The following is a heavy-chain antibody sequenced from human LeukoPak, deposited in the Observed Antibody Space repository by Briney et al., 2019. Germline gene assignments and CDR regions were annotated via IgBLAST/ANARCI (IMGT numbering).Heavy chain of an antibody. J-gene: IGHJ6*02. CDR2: VYHSGST. CDR3: ARSRLHYYGMDV. CDR1: GDSISTNHW. D-gene: IGHD6-13*01. Sequence: SGTLSLTCAVSGDSISTNHWWSWVRQPPGKGLEWIGEVYHSGSTNYNPSLKSRVTISVDKSKNQFSLKLSSVTAADTAVYYCARSRLHYYGMDVWGQGTTVTVSS. V-gene: IGHV4-4*02.